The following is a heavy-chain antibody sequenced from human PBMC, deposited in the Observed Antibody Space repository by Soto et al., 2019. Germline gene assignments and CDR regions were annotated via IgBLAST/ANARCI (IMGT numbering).Heavy chain of an antibody. V-gene: IGHV4-30-2*01. Sequence: KTSETLSLTCAVSGGSISSGGYSWSWIRQPPGKGLEWIGYIYHSGSTYYNPSLKSRVTISVDRSKNQFSLKLSSVTAADTAVYYCALGGKKGTPYFQHWGQGTLVTVSS. J-gene: IGHJ1*01. CDR1: GGSISSGGYS. D-gene: IGHD2-15*01. CDR3: ALGGKKGTPYFQH. CDR2: IYHSGST.